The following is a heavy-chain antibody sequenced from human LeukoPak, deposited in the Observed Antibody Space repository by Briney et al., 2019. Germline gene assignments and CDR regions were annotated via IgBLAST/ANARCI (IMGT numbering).Heavy chain of an antibody. CDR3: ARGRYSGTTYYFDY. CDR2: IKKDGSET. J-gene: IGHJ4*02. D-gene: IGHD5-12*01. Sequence: GGSLRLSCAASGFTFSTSWMSWVRQVPGKGLEWVANIKKDGSETYYVDSVKGRFTISRDNAKNSLYLQMDSLRAEDTAMYYCARGRYSGTTYYFDYWGQGTLVTVSS. CDR1: GFTFSTSW. V-gene: IGHV3-7*03.